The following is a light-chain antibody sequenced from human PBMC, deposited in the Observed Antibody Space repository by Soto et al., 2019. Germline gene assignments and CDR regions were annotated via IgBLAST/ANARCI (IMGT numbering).Light chain of an antibody. J-gene: IGKJ5*01. Sequence: EIVMTQSPATLSVSPGERVTLSCRASQSVGSNLAWYQQKPGLAPRVLIYDASTRATVIPARFSGSGSGTEFTLTISSLQSEDFAVYYCQQYDNWPLTFGGGTRLEIK. CDR1: QSVGSN. CDR2: DAS. V-gene: IGKV3-15*01. CDR3: QQYDNWPLT.